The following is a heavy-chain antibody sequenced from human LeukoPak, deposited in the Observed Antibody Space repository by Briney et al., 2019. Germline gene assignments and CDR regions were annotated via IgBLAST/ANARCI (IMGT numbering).Heavy chain of an antibody. D-gene: IGHD3-10*01. J-gene: IGHJ5*02. CDR1: GYTFTSYD. CDR2: MNPNSGNT. V-gene: IGHV1-8*03. CDR3: ARGLPGPTAAYGSGSYYYWFDP. Sequence: ASVKVYCKASGYTFTSYDINWVRQATGQGLEWMGWMNPNSGNTGYAQKFQGGVTITTNTSISTAYMELSSLRSEDTAVYYCARGLPGPTAAYGSGSYYYWFDPWGQGTLVTVSS.